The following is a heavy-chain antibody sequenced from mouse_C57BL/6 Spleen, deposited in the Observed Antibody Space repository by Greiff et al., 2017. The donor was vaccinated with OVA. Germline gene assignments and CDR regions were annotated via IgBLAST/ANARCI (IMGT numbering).Heavy chain of an antibody. CDR2: ISSGSSTI. Sequence: DVQLVESGGGLVKPGGSLKLSCAASGFTFSDYGMHWVRQAPEKGLEWVAYISSGSSTIYYADTVKGRFTISRDNAKNTLFLQMTSLRSEDTAMYYCAREIYDGYYWFAYWGQGTLVTVSA. J-gene: IGHJ3*01. D-gene: IGHD2-3*01. CDR3: AREIYDGYYWFAY. V-gene: IGHV5-17*01. CDR1: GFTFSDYG.